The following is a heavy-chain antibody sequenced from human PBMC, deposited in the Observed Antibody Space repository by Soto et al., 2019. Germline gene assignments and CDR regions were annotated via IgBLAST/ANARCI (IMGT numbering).Heavy chain of an antibody. CDR2: ISYSGNT. CDR1: GGSISNFY. J-gene: IGHJ4*02. D-gene: IGHD2-8*01. CDR3: ARAPMVLSRSYFDS. Sequence: SETLSLTCTVSGGSISNFYWSWIRQPPGKGLEWIGYISYSGNTNYNPSLKSRVSISVDTSKNQLSLDLTSVTAADTAVYYCARAPMVLSRSYFDSWGQGTPVTVSS. V-gene: IGHV4-59*01.